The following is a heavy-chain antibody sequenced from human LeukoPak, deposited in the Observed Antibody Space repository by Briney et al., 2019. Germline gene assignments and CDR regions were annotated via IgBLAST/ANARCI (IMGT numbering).Heavy chain of an antibody. V-gene: IGHV4-59*08. CDR3: AREYSSSSGRRAFDF. CDR1: GGSISSYY. Sequence: SETLSLTCTVSGGSISSYYWNWIRQPPGKGLEWIGYIYYSGSTNDNPSLKSRVTTLVDTSKNQFSLRLSSVTAADTAVYYCAREYSSSSGRRAFDFWGQGTMVTVSS. D-gene: IGHD6-6*01. J-gene: IGHJ3*01. CDR2: IYYSGST.